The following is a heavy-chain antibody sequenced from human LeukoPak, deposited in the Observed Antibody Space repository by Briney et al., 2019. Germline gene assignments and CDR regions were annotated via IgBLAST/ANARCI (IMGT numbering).Heavy chain of an antibody. Sequence: GGSLRLSCASSGFPPSSYSINWVRQAPGKGLEWVSYISSSGSAIYYVDSVKGRFTVSRDNAKNSLFLQMNSPRAEDTAVYYCVRVKGTYFDYWGQGALVTVSS. J-gene: IGHJ4*02. V-gene: IGHV3-48*01. D-gene: IGHD1-1*01. CDR1: GFPPSSYS. CDR2: ISSSGSAI. CDR3: VRVKGTYFDY.